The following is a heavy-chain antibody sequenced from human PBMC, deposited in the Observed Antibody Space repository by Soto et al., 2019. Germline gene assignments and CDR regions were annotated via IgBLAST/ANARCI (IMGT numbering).Heavy chain of an antibody. D-gene: IGHD6-19*01. CDR3: ARTYSSGWYELYYGMDV. CDR2: ISYDGSNK. J-gene: IGHJ6*02. Sequence: QVQLVESGGGVVQPGRSLRLSCAASGFTFSSYAMHWVRQAPGKGLEWVAVISYDGSNKYYADSVKGRFTISRDNSKNTLYPQMNSLRAEDTAVYYCARTYSSGWYELYYGMDVWGQGTTVTVSS. V-gene: IGHV3-30-3*01. CDR1: GFTFSSYA.